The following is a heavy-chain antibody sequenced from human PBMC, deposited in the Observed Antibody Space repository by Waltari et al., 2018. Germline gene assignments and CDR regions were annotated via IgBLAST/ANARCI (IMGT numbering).Heavy chain of an antibody. Sequence: QVQLQQWGAGLLKPSETLSLTCAVYGGSFSGYYWIWIRQPPGKGREWIGEINHSGSTNYNPSLKSRVTISVDTSKNQFSLKLSSVTAADTAVYYCARGPWGYYYYGMDVWGQGTTVTVSS. CDR1: GGSFSGYY. CDR3: ARGPWGYYYYGMDV. J-gene: IGHJ6*02. CDR2: INHSGST. D-gene: IGHD1-26*01. V-gene: IGHV4-34*01.